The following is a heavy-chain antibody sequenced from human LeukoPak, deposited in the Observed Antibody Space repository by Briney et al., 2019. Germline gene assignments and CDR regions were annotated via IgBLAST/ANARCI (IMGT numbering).Heavy chain of an antibody. CDR2: IYYSGST. J-gene: IGHJ4*02. CDR3: ALGRGIRAMVPFDY. Sequence: PSETLSLTCTVSGYSISSGYYWGWIRQPPGKGLEWIGSIYYSGSTYYNPSLKSRVTISVDTSKNQFSLKLSSVTAADTAVYYCALGRGIRAMVPFDYWGQGTLVTVSS. CDR1: GYSISSGYY. V-gene: IGHV4-38-2*02. D-gene: IGHD5-18*01.